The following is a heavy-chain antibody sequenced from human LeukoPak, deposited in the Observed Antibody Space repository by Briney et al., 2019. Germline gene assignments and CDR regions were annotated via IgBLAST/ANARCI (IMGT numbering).Heavy chain of an antibody. V-gene: IGHV1-18*01. CDR1: GYTFTSYG. J-gene: IGHJ6*02. Sequence: GASVKVSCKASGYTFTSYGISWVRQAPGQGLEWMGWISAYNGNTNYAQKLQGRVTMTTDTSTSTAYMELRSLRSDDTAVYYCARKGNIGTTYYYGMDVWGQGTTVTVSS. CDR3: ARKGNIGTTYYYGMDV. D-gene: IGHD1-1*01. CDR2: ISAYNGNT.